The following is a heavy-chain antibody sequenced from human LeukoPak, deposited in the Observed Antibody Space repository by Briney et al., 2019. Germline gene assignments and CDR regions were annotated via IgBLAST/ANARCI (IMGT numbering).Heavy chain of an antibody. Sequence: SVKVSCKASGFTFTSSAVQWVRQARGQRLEWIGWIVVGSGNTNYAQKFQERVTITRDMSTSTAYMELSSLRSEDTAVYYCAAELSTSDYYYYMDVWGKGTTVTVSS. CDR3: AAELSTSDYYYYMDV. D-gene: IGHD2-2*01. CDR1: GFTFTSSA. CDR2: IVVGSGNT. V-gene: IGHV1-58*01. J-gene: IGHJ6*03.